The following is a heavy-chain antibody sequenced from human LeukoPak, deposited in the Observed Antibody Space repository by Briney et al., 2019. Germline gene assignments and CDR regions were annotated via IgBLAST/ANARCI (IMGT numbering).Heavy chain of an antibody. J-gene: IGHJ3*02. Sequence: ASVKVSCKASGYTFSNYYMHWVRQAPGQGREWMGWINPNSGGTNYAQKFQGRVTMTRDTSINTAYMELSRLRSDDTAVYYCARDRRLSGTNDRTAFDIWGQGTMVTVSS. D-gene: IGHD1-7*01. CDR3: ARDRRLSGTNDRTAFDI. CDR1: GYTFSNYY. V-gene: IGHV1-2*02. CDR2: INPNSGGT.